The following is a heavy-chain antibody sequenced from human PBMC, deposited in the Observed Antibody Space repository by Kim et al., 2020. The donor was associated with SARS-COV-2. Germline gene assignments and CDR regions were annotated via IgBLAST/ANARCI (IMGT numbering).Heavy chain of an antibody. CDR2: ISYDGSNK. J-gene: IGHJ2*01. Sequence: GGSLRLSCAASGFTFSSYAMHWVRQAPGKGLEWVAVISYDGSNKYYVDSVKGRFTISRDNSKNTLYLQMNSLRAEDTAVYYCARGPGSGVVDYGGWYFDLWGRGTLVTVSS. CDR3: ARGPGSGVVDYGGWYFDL. D-gene: IGHD4-17*01. V-gene: IGHV3-30*04. CDR1: GFTFSSYA.